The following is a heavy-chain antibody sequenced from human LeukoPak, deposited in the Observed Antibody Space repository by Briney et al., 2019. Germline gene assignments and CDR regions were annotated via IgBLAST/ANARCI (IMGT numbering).Heavy chain of an antibody. CDR1: GGSISSGYY. Sequence: PSETLSLTCTVSGGSISSGYYWGWIRQPPGQGLEWIGSIYHSGSTYYNPSLKSRVTISVDTSKNQFSLKLSSVTAADTAVYYCARHRSGIWGQGTMVTVSS. J-gene: IGHJ3*02. D-gene: IGHD6-19*01. V-gene: IGHV4-38-2*02. CDR3: ARHRSGI. CDR2: IYHSGST.